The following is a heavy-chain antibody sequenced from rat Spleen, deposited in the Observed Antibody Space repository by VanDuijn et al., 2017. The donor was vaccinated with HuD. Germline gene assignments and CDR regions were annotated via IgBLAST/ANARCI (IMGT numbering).Heavy chain of an antibody. CDR1: GYSITSNY. D-gene: IGHD4-3*01. J-gene: IGHJ2*01. V-gene: IGHV3-1*01. CDR2: ISYSDNT. CDR3: ARGGNSGFDY. Sequence: EVQLQESGPGLVKPSQSFSLTCSVTGYSITSNYWGWIRKFPGNKMEWMGYISYSDNTSYNPSLKSRISITRDTSKNQFFLQLNSVTTEDTATYYCARGGNSGFDYWGQGVMVTVSS.